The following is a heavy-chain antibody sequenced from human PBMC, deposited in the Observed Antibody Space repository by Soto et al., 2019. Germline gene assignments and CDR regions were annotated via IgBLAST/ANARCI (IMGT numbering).Heavy chain of an antibody. J-gene: IGHJ4*02. CDR3: AGGPNRGY. V-gene: IGHV3-66*01. CDR2: IWSGGAI. CDR1: AFTVSNNY. Sequence: AQLVESGGDLVQPGGSLRLSCSVSAFTVSNNYMSWVRQAPGKGLEWVALIWSGGAIEYVDSVRSRFTISRDNSKTTLYLQMSCLRVEDTAFYYWAGGPNRGYWGQGTLFTITP. D-gene: IGHD3-10*01.